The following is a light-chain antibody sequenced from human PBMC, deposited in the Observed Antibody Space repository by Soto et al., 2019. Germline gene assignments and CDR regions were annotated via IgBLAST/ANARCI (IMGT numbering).Light chain of an antibody. CDR3: SSYVGSNNFPYV. J-gene: IGLJ1*01. CDR2: EVD. Sequence: QSVLTQPPSASGSPGQSVTISCTGTSSDVGGYNYVSWYQHHPGKAPKLIIYEVDERPSGVPDRFSGSKSGNTASLTVSGLQAEDEADYYCSSYVGSNNFPYVFGTGIKVTVL. CDR1: SSDVGGYNY. V-gene: IGLV2-8*01.